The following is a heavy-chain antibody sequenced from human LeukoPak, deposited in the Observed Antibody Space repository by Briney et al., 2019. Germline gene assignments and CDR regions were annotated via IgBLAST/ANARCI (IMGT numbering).Heavy chain of an antibody. D-gene: IGHD3-16*01. CDR3: ARDSVITFGGATD. V-gene: IGHV4-4*07. Sequence: SETLSLTCAVYGGSFSSYYWSWIRQPAGKGLEWIGRIYTSGSTNYNPSLKSRVTMSVDTSKNQFSLKLSSVTAADTAVYYCARDSVITFGGATDWGQGTLVTVSS. J-gene: IGHJ4*02. CDR1: GGSFSSYY. CDR2: IYTSGST.